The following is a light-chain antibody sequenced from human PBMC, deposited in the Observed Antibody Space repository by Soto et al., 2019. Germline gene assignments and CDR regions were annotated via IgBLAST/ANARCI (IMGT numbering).Light chain of an antibody. Sequence: EIMMTHSPATLSVSPGESATLSSRASQSVGSKLAWFQQKAGQGPRLLIYAASTRAAGIPARFSGSGSGTDFTITISSLQSEDFAVYFCEQYSYWWTFGQGTKVDI. J-gene: IGKJ1*01. CDR1: QSVGSK. V-gene: IGKV3-15*01. CDR2: AAS. CDR3: EQYSYWWT.